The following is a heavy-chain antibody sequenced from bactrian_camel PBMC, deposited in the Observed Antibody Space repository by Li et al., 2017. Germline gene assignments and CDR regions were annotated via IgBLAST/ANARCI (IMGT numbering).Heavy chain of an antibody. D-gene: IGHD7*01. Sequence: DVQLVESGGGSVQAGGSLTLSCVASGYIDKRNCMGWVRQIAGEGREGIATIDTGDGSTYYLNSVEGRFTISHDNAKNTLYLQMNSLKPEDTAVYYCQPAGRSYVDIACRASLGQGTQVTVS. CDR1: GYIDKRNC. J-gene: IGHJ4*01. CDR2: IDTGDGST. V-gene: IGHV3S31*01.